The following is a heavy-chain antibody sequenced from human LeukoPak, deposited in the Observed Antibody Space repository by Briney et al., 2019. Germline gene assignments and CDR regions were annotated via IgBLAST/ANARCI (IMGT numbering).Heavy chain of an antibody. CDR1: GFTVSSKY. J-gene: IGHJ4*01. CDR3: ASGLRWFDY. D-gene: IGHD4-23*01. Sequence: PGGSLRLSCAASGFTVSSKYMSWVRQAPGKGLEWVSVLYSGGSTYYADSVKGRFTISRDNSKNTLYLQTNSLRADDTAVYYCASGLRWFDYWGHGTLVTVSS. CDR2: LYSGGST. V-gene: IGHV3-53*01.